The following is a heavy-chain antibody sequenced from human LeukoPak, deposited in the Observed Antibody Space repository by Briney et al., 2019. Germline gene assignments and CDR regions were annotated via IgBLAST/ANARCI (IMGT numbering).Heavy chain of an antibody. D-gene: IGHD2-15*01. CDR2: IIPISGTT. Sequence: SVKVSCKASGGTFSSYAISWVRQAPGQGLEWMGGIIPISGTTNYAQKFQGRVTITADESTSTAYMELSSLRSEDTAMYYCATYCSGADCYIWGYYFDYWGQGTLVTVSS. CDR1: GGTFSSYA. CDR3: ATYCSGADCYIWGYYFDY. J-gene: IGHJ4*02. V-gene: IGHV1-69*13.